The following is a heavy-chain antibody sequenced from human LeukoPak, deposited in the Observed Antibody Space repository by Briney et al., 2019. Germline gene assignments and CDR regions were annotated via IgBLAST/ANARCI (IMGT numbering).Heavy chain of an antibody. V-gene: IGHV4-61*02. J-gene: IGHJ2*01. CDR2: IYTSGST. CDR3: ARDVRKHWYFDL. CDR1: GGSISSGSYY. Sequence: PSETLSLTCTVSGGSISSGSYYWSWIRQPAGKGLEWIGRIYTSGSTNYNPSLKSRVTISVDTSKNQFSLKLSSVTAADTAVYYCARDVRKHWYFDLWGRGTLVTVSS.